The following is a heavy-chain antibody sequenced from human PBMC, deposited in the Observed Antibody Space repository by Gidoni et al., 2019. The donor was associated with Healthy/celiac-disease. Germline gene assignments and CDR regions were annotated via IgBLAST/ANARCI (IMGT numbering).Heavy chain of an antibody. CDR3: ARGSEGYCTNGVCYNWFDP. V-gene: IGHV4-61*01. CDR2: IYYSGST. J-gene: IGHJ5*02. CDR1: GGSVSSGSYY. Sequence: QVQLQESGPGLVKPSAALSLTCTVSGGSVSSGSYYWSWLRQPPGKGLEWIGYIYYSGSTNYNPSLKSRVTISVDTSKNQFSLKLGSVTAADTAVYYCARGSEGYCTNGVCYNWFDPWGQGTLVTVSS. D-gene: IGHD2-8*01.